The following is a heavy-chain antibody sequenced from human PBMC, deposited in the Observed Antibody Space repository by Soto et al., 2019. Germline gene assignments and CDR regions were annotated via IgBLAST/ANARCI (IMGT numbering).Heavy chain of an antibody. CDR1: SVSNAW. V-gene: IGHV3-15*07. CDR3: TTDPKYQLLCAN. D-gene: IGHD2-2*01. J-gene: IGHJ4*02. Sequence: SVSNAWMYWVRQAPGKGLEWVGRIKSKTDGGTTDYAAPVKGRFTISRDDSKNTLYLQMNSLKTEDTAVYYCTTDPKYQLLCANWGQGTLVTVSS. CDR2: IKSKTDGGTT.